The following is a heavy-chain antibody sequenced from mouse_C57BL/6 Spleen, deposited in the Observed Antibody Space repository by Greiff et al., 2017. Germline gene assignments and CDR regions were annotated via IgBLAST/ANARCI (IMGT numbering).Heavy chain of an antibody. CDR3: ARSGSITTVFDY. D-gene: IGHD1-1*01. J-gene: IGHJ2*01. CDR1: GYAFSSYW. V-gene: IGHV1-80*01. CDR2: IYPGDGDT. Sequence: QVTLKESGAELVKPGASVKISCKASGYAFSSYWMNWVKQRPGKGLEWIGQIYPGDGDTNYNGKFKGKATLTADKSSSTAYMQLSSLTSEDSAVYFCARSGSITTVFDYWGQGTTLTVSS.